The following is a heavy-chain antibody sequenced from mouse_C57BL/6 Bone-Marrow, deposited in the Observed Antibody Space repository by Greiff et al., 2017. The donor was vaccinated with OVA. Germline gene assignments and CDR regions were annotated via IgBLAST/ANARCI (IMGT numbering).Heavy chain of an antibody. D-gene: IGHD1-1*01. V-gene: IGHV1-18*01. CDR1: GYTFTDYN. Sequence: VQLKESGPELVKPGASVKIPCKASGYTFTDYNMDWVKQSHGKSLEWIGDINPNNGGTIYNQKFKGKATLTVDKSSSTAYMELRSLTSEDTAVYYCARIGSSLDYWGQGTTLTVSS. CDR3: ARIGSSLDY. J-gene: IGHJ2*01. CDR2: INPNNGGT.